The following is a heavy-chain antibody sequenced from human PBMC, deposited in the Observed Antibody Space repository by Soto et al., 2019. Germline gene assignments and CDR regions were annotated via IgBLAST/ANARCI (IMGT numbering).Heavy chain of an antibody. Sequence: ASVKVSCKASGYTFTGYYMHWVRQAPGQGLEWMGWINPSSGGTNYAQKFQGWVTMTRDTSISTAYMELSRLRSDDTAVYYCARAGVVEWLLYPVTPYYYYGMDVWGQGTTVTVSS. CDR2: INPSSGGT. J-gene: IGHJ6*02. CDR1: GYTFTGYY. V-gene: IGHV1-2*04. D-gene: IGHD3-3*01. CDR3: ARAGVVEWLLYPVTPYYYYGMDV.